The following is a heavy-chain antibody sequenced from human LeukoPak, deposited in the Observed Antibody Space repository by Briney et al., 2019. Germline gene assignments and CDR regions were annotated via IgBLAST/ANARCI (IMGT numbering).Heavy chain of an antibody. Sequence: PGGSLRLSCAASGFTFSSYAMSWVRQAPGKGLEWVSAISSSGSTIYYADSVKGRFTISRDNAKNSLYLQMNSLRAEDTAVYYCARGWWLVRAFDYWGHGTLVTVSS. J-gene: IGHJ4*01. CDR2: ISSSGSTI. CDR1: GFTFSSYA. D-gene: IGHD6-19*01. CDR3: ARGWWLVRAFDY. V-gene: IGHV3-48*03.